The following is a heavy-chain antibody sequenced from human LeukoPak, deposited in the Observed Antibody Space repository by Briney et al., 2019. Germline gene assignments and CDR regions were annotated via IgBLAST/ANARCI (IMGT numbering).Heavy chain of an antibody. J-gene: IGHJ4*02. CDR2: ISSSSSYI. CDR1: GFTFSSYS. Sequence: GGSLRLSCAASGFTFSSYSMNWVRQAPGKGLEWVSSISSSSSYIYYADSVKGRFTISRDNAKNSLYLQMNSLRAEDTAVYYCARDRGDYYGSGSYCPLFDHWGQGTLVTVSS. D-gene: IGHD3-10*01. CDR3: ARDRGDYYGSGSYCPLFDH. V-gene: IGHV3-21*01.